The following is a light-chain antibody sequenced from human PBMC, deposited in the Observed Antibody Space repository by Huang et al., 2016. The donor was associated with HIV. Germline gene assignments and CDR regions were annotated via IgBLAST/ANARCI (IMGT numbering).Light chain of an antibody. CDR1: QSVLYISNNKNY. J-gene: IGKJ2*01. CDR2: WAS. Sequence: DIVMTQSPDSLAVSLGERATINCKSSQSVLYISNNKNYLAWYQQKPGQPPKLLIYWASTRESGVPDRFSGSGSGTDFTRTISSLQAEDVAVYYCQQYYSTPPYTFGQGTKLEIK. CDR3: QQYYSTPPYT. V-gene: IGKV4-1*01.